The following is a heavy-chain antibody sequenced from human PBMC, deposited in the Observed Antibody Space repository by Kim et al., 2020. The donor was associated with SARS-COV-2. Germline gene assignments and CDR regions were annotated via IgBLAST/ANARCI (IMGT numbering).Heavy chain of an antibody. D-gene: IGHD4-4*01. Sequence: GGSLRLSCAASGFTFSSYGMHWVRQAPGKGLEWVAVISHDGSNQYYADSVKGRFTISRDNSKSTLSLQMNSLRPEDTAVYYCAKDPRTAGTTGWYGMDV. CDR1: GFTFSSYG. J-gene: IGHJ6*01. CDR3: AKDPRTAGTTGWYGMDV. V-gene: IGHV3-30*18. CDR2: ISHDGSNQ.